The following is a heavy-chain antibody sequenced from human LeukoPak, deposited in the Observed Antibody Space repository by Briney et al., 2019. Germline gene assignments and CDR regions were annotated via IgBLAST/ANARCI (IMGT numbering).Heavy chain of an antibody. Sequence: GGSLRLSCAASGFTFSNYAMNWVRQAPGQGLEWVSVISGGGGSTYYADSVKGRFTISRDNSKNTLYLQMNSLRVEDTAVYYCAKGRGATSYYYGMDVWGQGTTVTVSS. CDR3: AKGRGATSYYYGMDV. J-gene: IGHJ6*02. CDR1: GFTFSNYA. CDR2: ISGGGGST. V-gene: IGHV3-23*01. D-gene: IGHD1-26*01.